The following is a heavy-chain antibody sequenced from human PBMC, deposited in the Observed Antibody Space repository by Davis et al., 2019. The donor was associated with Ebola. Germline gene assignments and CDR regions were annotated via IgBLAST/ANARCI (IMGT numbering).Heavy chain of an antibody. Sequence: PSETLSLTCAVYGGSFSDDYWGWIRQPPGKGLEWIGEIHHSGSTNYNPSLKSRVTISLDTSKNQFSLKLTSVTAADTTVYYCARGKRVFGPCSGSCNYFDYWGQGTLVTVSS. CDR3: ARGKRVFGPCSGSCNYFDY. CDR2: IHHSGST. CDR1: GGSFSDDY. J-gene: IGHJ4*02. V-gene: IGHV4-34*01. D-gene: IGHD1-26*01.